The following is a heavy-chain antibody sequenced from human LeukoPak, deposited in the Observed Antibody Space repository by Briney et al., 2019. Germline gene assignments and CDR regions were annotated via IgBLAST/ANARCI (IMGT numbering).Heavy chain of an antibody. CDR3: ARDATQYLRYGYFDS. J-gene: IGHJ4*02. D-gene: IGHD3-9*01. CDR2: FTSRSRTI. Sequence: GGSLRLSCAASGFTFSSYSMNWVRQAPGKGLEWVSSFTSRSRTIYYADSVKGRFTISRDNAKNSVSLQMNNLRAEDTAVYYCARDATQYLRYGYFDSWGQGILVTVSS. CDR1: GFTFSSYS. V-gene: IGHV3-21*01.